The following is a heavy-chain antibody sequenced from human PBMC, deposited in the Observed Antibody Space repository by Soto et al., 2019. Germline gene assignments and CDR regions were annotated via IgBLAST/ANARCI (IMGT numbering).Heavy chain of an antibody. Sequence: MQLVQSGPEVKKPGTSEKVSCKASGITFTRSAVQWVRQARGQRLEWIGWIVVGSGNTNYAQKFQERVTMTRDMSTSTAYMELSSLRSEDTAVYYCAADNGMDGLGQGTTVTVSS. CDR3: AADNGMDG. V-gene: IGHV1-58*01. CDR2: IVVGSGNT. J-gene: IGHJ6*02. CDR1: GITFTRSA.